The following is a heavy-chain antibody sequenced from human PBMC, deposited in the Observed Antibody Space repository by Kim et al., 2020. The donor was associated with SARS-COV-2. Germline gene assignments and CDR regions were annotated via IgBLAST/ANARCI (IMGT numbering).Heavy chain of an antibody. CDR2: VNNNNNP. CDR1: GFTFSRRA. D-gene: IGHD6-19*01. CDR3: AKDHPSSGWPTFDS. Sequence: GGSLRLSCVASGFTFSRRAMSWVRQVPGKGLEWIASVNNNNNPYYADSVKGRFTVSRDNTKDTFYLQMNSLRADDTALYYCAKDHPSSGWPTFDSWGQGT. J-gene: IGHJ4*02. V-gene: IGHV3-23*05.